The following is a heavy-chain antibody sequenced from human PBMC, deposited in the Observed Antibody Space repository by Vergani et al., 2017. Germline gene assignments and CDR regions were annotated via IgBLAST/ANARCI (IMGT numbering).Heavy chain of an antibody. CDR2: INHSGST. D-gene: IGHD3-10*01. V-gene: IGHV4-34*01. Sequence: QVQLQQWGAGLLKPSETLSLTCAVYGGSFSGYYWSWIRQPPGKGLEWIGEINHSGSTNYNPSLKSRVTISVDTSKNQFSLKLSSVTAADTAVYYCARADYGSGRYRSKKDAFDIWGQGTMVTVSS. J-gene: IGHJ3*02. CDR1: GGSFSGYY. CDR3: ARADYGSGRYRSKKDAFDI.